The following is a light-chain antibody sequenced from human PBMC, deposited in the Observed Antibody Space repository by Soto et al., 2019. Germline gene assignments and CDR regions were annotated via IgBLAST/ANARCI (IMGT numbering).Light chain of an antibody. J-gene: IGKJ1*01. Sequence: IQMTRSPSSLSASVGERVAITCGASQSISSYLNWYQQKPGKAPKLLIYAASNVQSGVPSRISGSGSGTDFTLTISSLQPEDFATYYCQQGYSTPRTFGQGTKVDIK. CDR3: QQGYSTPRT. CDR1: QSISSY. CDR2: AAS. V-gene: IGKV1-39*01.